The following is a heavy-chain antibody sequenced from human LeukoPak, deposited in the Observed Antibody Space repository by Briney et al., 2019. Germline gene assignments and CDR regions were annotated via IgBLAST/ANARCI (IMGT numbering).Heavy chain of an antibody. Sequence: ASVKVSCKASGYTFTSYYMHWVRQAPGQGLEWMGIINPSGGSTTYAQNFQGRVTMTRDTSTSTVYMELRCLRSEDTAIYYCAKLATSDTGETYWGQGTLVTVSS. CDR2: INPSGGST. J-gene: IGHJ4*02. CDR3: AKLATSDTGETY. CDR1: GYTFTSYY. D-gene: IGHD3-16*01. V-gene: IGHV1-46*01.